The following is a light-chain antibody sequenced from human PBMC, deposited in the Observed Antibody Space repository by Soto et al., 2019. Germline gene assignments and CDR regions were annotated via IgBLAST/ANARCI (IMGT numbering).Light chain of an antibody. CDR3: QTWGTGSGV. J-gene: IGLJ3*02. CDR2: VNSDGSH. V-gene: IGLV4-69*01. Sequence: QLVLTQSPSASASLGASVKLTCTLSSGHSTYAIAWHQQQSEKGPRFLMKVNSDGSHTKGDGIPDRFSGSSSGAERYLTISSLQSEDEADYYCQTWGTGSGVFGGGNKLTVL. CDR1: SGHSTYA.